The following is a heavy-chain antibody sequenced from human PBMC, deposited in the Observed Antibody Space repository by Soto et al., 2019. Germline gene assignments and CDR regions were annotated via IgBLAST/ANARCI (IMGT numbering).Heavy chain of an antibody. V-gene: IGHV1-18*01. CDR2: ISAYNGNT. D-gene: IGHD2-2*01. CDR3: ARGFQVMYQQMKDYSYYSMVV. CDR1: GYTFTSYC. Sequence: APVKVSCKASGYTFTSYCISWVRQAPGQGHEWMGWISAYNGNTNYAQKLQGRVTMTTDTSTSTAYMELRSLRSDDTAVYYCARGFQVMYQQMKDYSYYSMVVSGTGT. J-gene: IGHJ6*03.